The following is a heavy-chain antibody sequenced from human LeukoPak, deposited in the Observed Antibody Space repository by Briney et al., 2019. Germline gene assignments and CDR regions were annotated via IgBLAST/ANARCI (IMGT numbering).Heavy chain of an antibody. D-gene: IGHD4-17*01. V-gene: IGHV4-4*07. CDR2: IYTSGST. J-gene: IGHJ6*03. CDR1: GGSISSYY. CDR3: TVTTLSYYYYMDV. Sequence: SETLSLTCTVSGGSISSYYWSWIRQPAGKGLEWIGRIYTSGSTNYNPSLKSRVTMSVDTSKNQFSLKLSSVTAADTAVYYCTVTTLSYYYYMDVWGKGTTVTVSS.